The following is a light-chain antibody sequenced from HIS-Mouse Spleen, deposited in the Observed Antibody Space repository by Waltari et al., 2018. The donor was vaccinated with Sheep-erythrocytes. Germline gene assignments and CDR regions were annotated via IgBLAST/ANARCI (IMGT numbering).Light chain of an antibody. Sequence: QSALTQPASVSGSPGQSITISCTGTSSHVGGYHLVPWYQQHPGKAPKLMIYEGSKRPSGVSNRFSGSKSGNTASLTISGLQAEDEADYYCCSYAGSSTLVFGGGTKLTVL. V-gene: IGLV2-23*01. CDR2: EGS. CDR1: SSHVGGYHL. CDR3: CSYAGSSTLV. J-gene: IGLJ2*01.